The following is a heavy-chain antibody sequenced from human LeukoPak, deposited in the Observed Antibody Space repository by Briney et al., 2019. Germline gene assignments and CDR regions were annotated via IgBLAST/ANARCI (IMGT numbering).Heavy chain of an antibody. CDR1: GISFRSYG. CDR2: IWYDASNK. Sequence: GRSLRLSCAASGISFRSYGMHWVRQAPGRGLEWVTFIWYDASNKYYAESVKGRFTISRDNSRNTVFLQMNSLRAEDTAIYYCATDISTHYFGSWGQGTLVTVSS. V-gene: IGHV3-33*01. D-gene: IGHD3-9*01. CDR3: ATDISTHYFGS. J-gene: IGHJ4*02.